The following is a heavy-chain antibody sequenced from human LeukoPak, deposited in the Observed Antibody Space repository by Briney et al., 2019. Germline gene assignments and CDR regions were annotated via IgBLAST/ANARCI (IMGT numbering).Heavy chain of an antibody. D-gene: IGHD1-26*01. V-gene: IGHV3-21*01. J-gene: IGHJ6*03. Sequence: IPGGSLRLSCAASAFTFSSYSMNWVRQAPGKGLEWVSSISSSSDYIYYADSVKGRFTISRDNAKNSLYLQMNSLRAEDTAVYYCARDPYSGGYGAYYYYYMDLWGKGTTVTISS. CDR2: ISSSSDYI. CDR3: ARDPYSGGYGAYYYYYMDL. CDR1: AFTFSSYS.